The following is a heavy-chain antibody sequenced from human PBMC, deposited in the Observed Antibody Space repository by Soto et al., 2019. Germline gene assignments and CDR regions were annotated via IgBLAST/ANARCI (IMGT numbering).Heavy chain of an antibody. J-gene: IGHJ6*03. Sequence: GGSLRLSCAASGFTFSSFAMSWVRQAPGKGLEWVSAISGSGGSTYYADSVKGRFTISRDNSKNTLYLQMNSLRAEDTAVYYCAPYPTTVTTRYYYYMDVWGKGTTVTVSS. CDR2: ISGSGGST. CDR3: APYPTTVTTRYYYYMDV. V-gene: IGHV3-23*01. CDR1: GFTFSSFA. D-gene: IGHD4-17*01.